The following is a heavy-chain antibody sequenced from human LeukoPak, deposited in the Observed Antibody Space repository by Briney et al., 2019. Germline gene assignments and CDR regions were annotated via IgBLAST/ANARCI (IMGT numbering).Heavy chain of an antibody. Sequence: GGSLRLSCAASGFTFSSYAMHWVRQAPGKGLEYVSAISSNGGSTYYANSVKGRFTISRDNSKNTLYLQMNSLRAEDTAVYYCAKDTLDPYYDSSGYYPGEFDYWGQGTLVTVSS. CDR1: GFTFSSYA. CDR3: AKDTLDPYYDSSGYYPGEFDY. D-gene: IGHD3-22*01. CDR2: ISSNGGST. V-gene: IGHV3-64*01. J-gene: IGHJ4*02.